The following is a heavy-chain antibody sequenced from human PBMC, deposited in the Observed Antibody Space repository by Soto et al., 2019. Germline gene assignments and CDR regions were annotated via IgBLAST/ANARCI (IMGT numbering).Heavy chain of an antibody. Sequence: PGGSLRLSCAASGFTFSSYSMHWVRQAPGKGLEWVAVISYDGSNKYYADSVKGRFTISRDNSKNTLYLQMNSLRAEDTAVYYCAKGGGGRRTYYYYYGMDVWGQGTTVTVSS. CDR2: ISYDGSNK. CDR3: AKGGGGRRTYYYYYGMDV. CDR1: GFTFSSYS. V-gene: IGHV3-30*18. J-gene: IGHJ6*02. D-gene: IGHD2-15*01.